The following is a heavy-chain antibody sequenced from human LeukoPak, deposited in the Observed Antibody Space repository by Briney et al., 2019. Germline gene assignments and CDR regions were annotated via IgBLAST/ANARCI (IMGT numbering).Heavy chain of an antibody. CDR1: GFTFSTYE. Sequence: PGGSLRLPCAASGFTFSTYEMYWVRQAPGKGLEYVSVISSDGVSTYYANSVKGRFTISRDNSKNTLYLQMGSLRPEDMAVYYCAREDDYTSGWTSFDYWGQGTLVTVSS. D-gene: IGHD6-19*01. J-gene: IGHJ4*02. CDR2: ISSDGVST. CDR3: AREDDYTSGWTSFDY. V-gene: IGHV3-64*01.